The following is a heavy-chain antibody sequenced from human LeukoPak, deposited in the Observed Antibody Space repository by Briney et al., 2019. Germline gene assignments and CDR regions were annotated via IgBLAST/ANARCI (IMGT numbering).Heavy chain of an antibody. Sequence: GGSLRLSCAASGFTFSSYAMSWVRQAPGKGLEWVSRISGSGESTYYADSVKGRFTISRDNSKNTLYLQMSSLRAEDTAVYYSYGDPTLSFDPWGQGTLVAVSS. D-gene: IGHD4-17*01. V-gene: IGHV3-23*01. J-gene: IGHJ5*02. CDR3: YGDPTLSFDP. CDR2: ISGSGEST. CDR1: GFTFSSYA.